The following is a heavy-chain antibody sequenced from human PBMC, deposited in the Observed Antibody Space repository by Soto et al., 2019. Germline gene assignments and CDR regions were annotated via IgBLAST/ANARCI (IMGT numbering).Heavy chain of an antibody. CDR3: VRDEVQLWGWFDP. D-gene: IGHD5-18*01. Sequence: QVQLQESGPGLVKPSQTLSLTCTVSGGSISSGGYYWSWIRQHPGKGLEWIGYIYYSGSTYYNPSLKSRVTISVDTSKNQFSLKLSSVTAADTAVYYCVRDEVQLWGWFDPWGQGTLVTVSS. CDR1: GGSISSGGYY. V-gene: IGHV4-31*03. CDR2: IYYSGST. J-gene: IGHJ5*02.